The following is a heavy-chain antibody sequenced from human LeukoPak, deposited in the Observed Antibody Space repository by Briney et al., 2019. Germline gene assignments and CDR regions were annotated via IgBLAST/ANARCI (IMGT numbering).Heavy chain of an antibody. J-gene: IGHJ5*02. CDR3: ATIRTGANWYDP. Sequence: SETLSLTCTVSGASISSEGYYWSWIRQHPGEGLELIGFIYYSGHTYYNPSLKSRVSISLDASKSQISLKLSSATAADTAIYYCATIRTGANWYDPWGQGTLVTVSS. CDR2: IYYSGHT. V-gene: IGHV4-31*03. D-gene: IGHD1-1*01. CDR1: GASISSEGYY.